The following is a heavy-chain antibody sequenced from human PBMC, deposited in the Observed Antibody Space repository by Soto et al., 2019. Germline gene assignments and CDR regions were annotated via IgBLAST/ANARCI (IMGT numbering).Heavy chain of an antibody. D-gene: IGHD3-22*01. Sequence: ASVKVSCKASGYTYTSYGISWVRQAPGQGLEWMGWISAYNGNTNYAQKLRGRVTMTTDTSTSTAYMELRSLRSDDTAVYYCARDQLPYYYDSSGYFIWGQGTLVTVSS. CDR2: ISAYNGNT. J-gene: IGHJ4*02. CDR3: ARDQLPYYYDSSGYFI. V-gene: IGHV1-18*01. CDR1: GYTYTSYG.